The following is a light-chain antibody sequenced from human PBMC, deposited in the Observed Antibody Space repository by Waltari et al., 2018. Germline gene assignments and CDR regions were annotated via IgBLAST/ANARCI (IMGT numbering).Light chain of an antibody. CDR3: CSYAGSYTFV. J-gene: IGLJ7*01. Sequence: QSALTQPRSVSGSPGQSVPISCSGTSSDVGHYNFVSWYQQHPGNAPKLLTYDVVKRPSGVPDRFSGSKSGNTASLTISGLQTEDEADYYCCSYAGSYTFVFGGGTQLTVL. CDR1: SSDVGHYNF. V-gene: IGLV2-11*01. CDR2: DVV.